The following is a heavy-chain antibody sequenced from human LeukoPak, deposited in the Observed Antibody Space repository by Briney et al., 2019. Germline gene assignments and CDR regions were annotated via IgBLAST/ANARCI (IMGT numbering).Heavy chain of an antibody. J-gene: IGHJ4*02. CDR2: ISSSGSTI. D-gene: IGHD5-12*01. CDR3: AKSRIGFSGQLDH. Sequence: GGSLRLSCAASGFTFSSYEMNWVRQAPGKGLEWVSYISSSGSTIYYADSVKGRFTSSRDNAKNSLYLQMNSLRAEDTAVYYCAKSRIGFSGQLDHWGQGALITVSS. V-gene: IGHV3-48*03. CDR1: GFTFSSYE.